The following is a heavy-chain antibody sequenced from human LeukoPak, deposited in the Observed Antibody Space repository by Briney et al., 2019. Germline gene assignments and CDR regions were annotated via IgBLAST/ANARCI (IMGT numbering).Heavy chain of an antibody. D-gene: IGHD5-12*01. J-gene: IGHJ4*02. CDR3: ARGHSGPSDY. V-gene: IGHV3-21*01. CDR2: ISSSSSYI. CDR1: GFTFSTYG. Sequence: GGSLRLSCAGSGFTFSTYGMSWVRQAPGKGLEWVSSISSSSSYIYYADSVKGRFTISRDNAKNSLYLQMNSLRAEDTAVYYCARGHSGPSDYWGQGTLVTVSS.